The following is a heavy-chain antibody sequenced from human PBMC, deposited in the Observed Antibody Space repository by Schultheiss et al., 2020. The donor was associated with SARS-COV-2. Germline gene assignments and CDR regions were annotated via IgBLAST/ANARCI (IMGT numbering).Heavy chain of an antibody. D-gene: IGHD6-13*01. CDR2: ISGSGGST. CDR1: GFTFSNAW. V-gene: IGHV3-23*01. CDR3: ARGPPFFAHSSSWLPLDY. J-gene: IGHJ4*02. Sequence: GGSLRLSCAASGFTFSNAWMNWVRQAPGKGLEWVSAISGSGGSTYYADSVKGRFTISRDNSKNTLYLQMNSLRAEDTAVYYCARGPPFFAHSSSWLPLDYWGQGTLVTVSS.